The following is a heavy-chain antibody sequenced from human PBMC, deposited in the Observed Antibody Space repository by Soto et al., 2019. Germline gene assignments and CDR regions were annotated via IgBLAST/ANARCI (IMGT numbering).Heavy chain of an antibody. D-gene: IGHD3-22*01. CDR2: IIPIFGTA. J-gene: IGHJ4*02. CDR3: ARAKRSGLYYDSSGYYESDY. CDR1: GGTFSSYA. Sequence: SVKVSCKASGGTFSSYAISWVRQAPGQGLEWMGGIIPIFGTANYAQKFQGRVTITADESTSTAYMELSSLRSEDTAVYYCARAKRSGLYYDSSGYYESDYWGQGTLVTVSS. V-gene: IGHV1-69*13.